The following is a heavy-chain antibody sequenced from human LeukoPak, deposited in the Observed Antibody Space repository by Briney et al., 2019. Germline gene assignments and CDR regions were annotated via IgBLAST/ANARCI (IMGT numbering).Heavy chain of an antibody. V-gene: IGHV4-39*07. D-gene: IGHD3-22*01. CDR1: GGSISSSSYY. CDR3: ARVEYYYDSSGLNWFDP. Sequence: SETLSLTCTVSGGSISSSSYYWGWIRQPPGKGLEWIGSIYYSGSTYYNPSLKSRVTISVDTSKNQFSLKLSSVTAADTAVYYCARVEYYYDSSGLNWFDPWGQGTLVTVSS. CDR2: IYYSGST. J-gene: IGHJ5*02.